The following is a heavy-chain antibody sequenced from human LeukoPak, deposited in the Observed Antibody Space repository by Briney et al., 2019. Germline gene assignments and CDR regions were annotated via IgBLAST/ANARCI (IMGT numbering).Heavy chain of an antibody. D-gene: IGHD3-22*01. CDR1: GGSFSGYY. Sequence: PSETLSLTCAVYGGSFSGYYWSWIRQPPGKGLEWIGEINHSGSTNYNPSLKSRVTISVDTSKNQFSLKLSSVTAADTAVYYCVRGPYYDSSGSYYFDYWGQGTLVTVSS. CDR2: INHSGST. V-gene: IGHV4-34*01. J-gene: IGHJ4*02. CDR3: VRGPYYDSSGSYYFDY.